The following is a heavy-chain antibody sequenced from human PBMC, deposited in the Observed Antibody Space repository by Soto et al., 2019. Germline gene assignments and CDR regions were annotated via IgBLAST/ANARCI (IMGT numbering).Heavy chain of an antibody. CDR3: ARDNSNPTHYYYYGMDV. CDR1: GFTFSSYS. CDR2: ISSSSSYI. V-gene: IGHV3-21*01. Sequence: PGGSLRLSCAASGFTFSSYSMNWVRQAPGKGLEWVSSISSSSSYIYYADSVKGRFTISRDNAKNSLYLQMNSLRAEDTAVYYCARDNSNPTHYYYYGMDVWGQGTTVTSP. J-gene: IGHJ6*02. D-gene: IGHD4-4*01.